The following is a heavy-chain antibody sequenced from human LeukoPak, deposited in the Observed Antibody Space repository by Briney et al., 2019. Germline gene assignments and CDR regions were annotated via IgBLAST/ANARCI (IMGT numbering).Heavy chain of an antibody. V-gene: IGHV3-30*04. Sequence: GGSLRLSCAASGFTFSSYAMSWVRQAPGKGLEWVAVISYDGSNKYYADSVKGRFTISRDNSKNTLYLQMNSLRAEDTAVYYCARTEVVVPAAPLDYWGQGTLVTVSS. D-gene: IGHD2-2*01. J-gene: IGHJ4*02. CDR3: ARTEVVVPAAPLDY. CDR2: ISYDGSNK. CDR1: GFTFSSYA.